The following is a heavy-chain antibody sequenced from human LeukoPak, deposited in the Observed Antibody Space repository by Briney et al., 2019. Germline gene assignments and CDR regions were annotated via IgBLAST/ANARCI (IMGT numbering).Heavy chain of an antibody. J-gene: IGHJ4*02. D-gene: IGHD3-10*01. CDR3: AKDRITMVRGVTLPPDY. CDR2: IRYDGSNK. Sequence: GGPLRLSCAASGFTFSSYGMYWVRQAPGKGLEWVAFIRYDGSNKYYADSVKGRFTISRDNSKNTLYLQMNSLRAEDTAVYYCAKDRITMVRGVTLPPDYWGQGTLVTVSS. V-gene: IGHV3-30*02. CDR1: GFTFSSYG.